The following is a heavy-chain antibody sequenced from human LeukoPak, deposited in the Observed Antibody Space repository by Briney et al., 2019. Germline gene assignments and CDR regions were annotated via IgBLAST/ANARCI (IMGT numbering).Heavy chain of an antibody. CDR3: ARVKAGATISDFYYCYMDV. CDR2: ITSSGGNI. Sequence: GGSLRLSCAASGFTFSDYTMRWVRQALGKRLEFVSAITSSGGNIHYANSVKGRFTISRDNSKNSLYLQMGGLRTEDMAVYHCARVKAGATISDFYYCYMDVWGKGTTVTVSS. J-gene: IGHJ6*03. CDR1: GFTFSDYT. V-gene: IGHV3-64*01. D-gene: IGHD1-26*01.